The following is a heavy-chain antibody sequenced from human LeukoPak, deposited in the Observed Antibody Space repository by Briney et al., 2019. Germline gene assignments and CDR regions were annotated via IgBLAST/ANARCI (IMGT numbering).Heavy chain of an antibody. J-gene: IGHJ4*02. CDR1: GGSISSSSYY. Sequence: PSETLSLTCTVSGGSISSSSYYWGWLRQPPGKGLEWIGSIYYSGSTYYNPSLKSRVTISVDTSKNQFSLKLSSVTAADTAVYYCARGVRLWQWLVWGQGTLVTVSS. D-gene: IGHD6-19*01. CDR3: ARGVRLWQWLV. V-gene: IGHV4-39*07. CDR2: IYYSGST.